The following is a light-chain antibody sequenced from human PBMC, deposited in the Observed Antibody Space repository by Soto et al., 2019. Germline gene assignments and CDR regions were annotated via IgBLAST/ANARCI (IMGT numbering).Light chain of an antibody. CDR1: QSVSNNY. CDR2: DAS. J-gene: IGKJ4*01. V-gene: IGKV3-20*01. Sequence: EIVLTQSPGTLSLSPGERATISCRASQSVSNNYLAWYQQKPGQAPRLLIDDASSRDTGIPDRFSGSGSGTDFTLTINRLEAEDFSVYYCQQDASSPPLTFGGGTKVEIK. CDR3: QQDASSPPLT.